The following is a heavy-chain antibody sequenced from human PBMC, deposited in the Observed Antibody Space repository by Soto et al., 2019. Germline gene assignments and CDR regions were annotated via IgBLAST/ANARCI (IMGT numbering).Heavy chain of an antibody. CDR2: IIPIFGTA. V-gene: IGHV1-69*12. CDR1: GGTFSSYA. Sequence: QVQLVQSGAEVKKPGSSVKVSCKASGGTFSSYAISWVRQAPGQGLEWMGGIIPIFGTANYAQKFQDRVTITAHESTSTDYRELSSPGSDDTAVYYCAREFAQGSSPRPDDYWGQGTLVTVSA. D-gene: IGHD6-13*01. J-gene: IGHJ4*02. CDR3: AREFAQGSSPRPDDY.